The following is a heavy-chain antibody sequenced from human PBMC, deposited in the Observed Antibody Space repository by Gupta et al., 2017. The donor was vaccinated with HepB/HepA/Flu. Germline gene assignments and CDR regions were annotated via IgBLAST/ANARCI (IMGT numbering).Heavy chain of an antibody. D-gene: IGHD2-8*01. J-gene: IGHJ4*02. CDR1: GFSFHIYA. CDR3: VKDYYGTNSMFDY. V-gene: IGHV3-23*01. Sequence: EVQLLDSGGGLVQPGGSLTLPCAASGFSFHIYAMSWVRQAPGKGLEWVSGITDNGGDTYYADSVNGRFTISRDNSKNTVYLQMNSLRAEDTAIYFCVKDYYGTNSMFDYWGQGTLVIVSS. CDR2: ITDNGGDT.